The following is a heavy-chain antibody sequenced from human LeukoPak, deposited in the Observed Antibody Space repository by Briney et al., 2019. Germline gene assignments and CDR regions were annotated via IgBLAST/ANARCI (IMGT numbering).Heavy chain of an antibody. J-gene: IGHJ4*02. CDR3: ARSAGIAATIVLGY. V-gene: IGHV3-66*01. CDR2: IYSGGST. CDR1: GFTFSNYA. Sequence: GGSLRLSCAASGFTFSNYAMSWVRQAPGKGLEWVSLIYSGGSTYYADSVKGRFTISRDISKNILYLQMNSLRAEDTAVYYCARSAGIAATIVLGYWGQGTLVTVSS. D-gene: IGHD5-12*01.